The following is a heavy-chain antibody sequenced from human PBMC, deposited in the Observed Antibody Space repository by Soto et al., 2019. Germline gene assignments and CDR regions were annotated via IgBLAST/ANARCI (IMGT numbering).Heavy chain of an antibody. CDR3: ARDPNYYDFWAGSYHYHGMDF. J-gene: IGHJ6*02. V-gene: IGHV1-46*01. CDR1: GYTFTNYF. Sequence: DSVQVSCKTSGYTFTNYFVHWVRQAPGQGLEWMGAINPGSRITNYALKFQGRVTMTRDTSTNTVYLELSSLRSEDTAVYSCARDPNYYDFWAGSYHYHGMDFWGQRSTVTVSS. CDR2: INPGSRIT. D-gene: IGHD3-3*01.